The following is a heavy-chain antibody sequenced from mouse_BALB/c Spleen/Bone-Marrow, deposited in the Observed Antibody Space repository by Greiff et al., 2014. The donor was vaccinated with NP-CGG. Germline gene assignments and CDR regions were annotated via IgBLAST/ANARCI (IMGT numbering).Heavy chain of an antibody. Sequence: QVQLQQSGAELARPGASVKMSCKASGYTFTSYTMHWVKQRPGQGLEWIGYINPSSGYXNXXQKXKXXAXXXADXXXRTAYMQXXXXXSEDSAVYYCARYRYDWYFDVWGAGTTVTVSS. J-gene: IGHJ1*01. D-gene: IGHD2-14*01. CDR1: GYTFTSYT. CDR3: ARYRYDWYFDV. CDR2: INPSSGYX. V-gene: IGHV1-4*01.